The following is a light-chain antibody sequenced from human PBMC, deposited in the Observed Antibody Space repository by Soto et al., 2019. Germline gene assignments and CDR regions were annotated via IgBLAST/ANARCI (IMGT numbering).Light chain of an antibody. Sequence: EIVLTQSPGTLSLSPGERATLSCRASQSVSSSYLAWYQLKPGQAPRLLIYGASSRATGIPDRFSGSGSGTDFTLTISRLEPEDFAVYYCQQYGSSPPMLTFGGGTKVEIK. V-gene: IGKV3-20*01. CDR2: GAS. CDR1: QSVSSSY. CDR3: QQYGSSPPMLT. J-gene: IGKJ4*01.